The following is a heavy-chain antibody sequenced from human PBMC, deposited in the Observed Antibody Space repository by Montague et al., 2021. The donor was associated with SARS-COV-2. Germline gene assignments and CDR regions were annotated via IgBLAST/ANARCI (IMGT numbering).Heavy chain of an antibody. V-gene: IGHV3-21*01. CDR3: ARAAWGYYDSSGYLDY. CDR1: GFIFSSYS. D-gene: IGHD3-22*01. J-gene: IGHJ4*02. Sequence: SLSLSWAASGFIFSSYSMNWVRQAPGKGLEWVSSMSNSNSYIYYADSVKGRFTISRDNAKNSLYLQMNSLRAEDTAVYYCARAAWGYYDSSGYLDYWGQGTLVTVSS. CDR2: MSNSNSYI.